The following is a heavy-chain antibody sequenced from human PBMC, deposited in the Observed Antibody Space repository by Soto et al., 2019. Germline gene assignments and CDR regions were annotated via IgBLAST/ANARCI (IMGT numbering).Heavy chain of an antibody. D-gene: IGHD3-22*01. Sequence: QVQLVESGGGVVQPGRSLRLSCAASGFTFSSYGMHWVRQAPGKGLEWVAVIWYDGSNKYYADSVKGRFTNSRDNSQNPLYLQMNSLRAEDTAVYYCARDKEEKGYYDSSDAFDIWGQGTMVTVSS. CDR2: IWYDGSNK. V-gene: IGHV3-33*01. CDR1: GFTFSSYG. J-gene: IGHJ3*02. CDR3: ARDKEEKGYYDSSDAFDI.